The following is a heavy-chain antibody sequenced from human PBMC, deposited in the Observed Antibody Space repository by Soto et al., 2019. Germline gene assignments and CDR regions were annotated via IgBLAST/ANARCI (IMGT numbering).Heavy chain of an antibody. D-gene: IGHD6-19*01. CDR2: ITWNGATT. CDR1: GFTFDDHG. CDR3: ARDGGVVVAVDAFDV. J-gene: IGHJ3*01. V-gene: IGHV3-20*04. Sequence: EVQLVESGGGVVRPGGSLRLSCAASGFTFDDHGMTWVRQAPRKGVEWVSGITWNGATTGYADSVKGRFTISRDNAKNSLYLQMNSLRVEDTALYYCARDGGVVVAVDAFDVWGQGTLVTVSS.